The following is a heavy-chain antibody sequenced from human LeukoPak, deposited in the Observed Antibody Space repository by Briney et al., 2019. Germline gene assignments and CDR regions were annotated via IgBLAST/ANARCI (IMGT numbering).Heavy chain of an antibody. CDR3: ARTGRYSGSYST. Sequence: SETLSLTCTVSGGSISSYYWSWIRQPPGKGLEWIGYIYTSGSTNYNPSLKSRVTISVDTSKNQFSLKLSSVTAADTAVHYCARTGRYSGSYSTWGQGTLVTVSS. CDR1: GGSISSYY. J-gene: IGHJ5*02. V-gene: IGHV4-4*09. D-gene: IGHD1-26*01. CDR2: IYTSGST.